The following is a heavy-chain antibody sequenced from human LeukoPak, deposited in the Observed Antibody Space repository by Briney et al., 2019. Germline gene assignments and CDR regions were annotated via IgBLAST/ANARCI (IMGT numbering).Heavy chain of an antibody. D-gene: IGHD4-17*01. CDR3: AKDRGDGDYYFDY. CDR1: GFTFSSYA. V-gene: IGHV3-23*01. Sequence: PGGSLRLSCAASGFTFSSYAMSWVRQAPGKGLEWVSAISGSGGSTYYADSVKGRSTISRDNSKNTLYLQMNSLRAEDTAVYYCAKDRGDGDYYFDYWGQGTLVTVSS. J-gene: IGHJ4*02. CDR2: ISGSGGST.